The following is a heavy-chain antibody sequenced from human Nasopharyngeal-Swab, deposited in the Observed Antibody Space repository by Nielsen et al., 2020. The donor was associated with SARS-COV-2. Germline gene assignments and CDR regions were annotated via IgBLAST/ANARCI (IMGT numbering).Heavy chain of an antibody. CDR1: GFTFSSVW. CDR3: TGFGEL. CDR2: VKSKTDGGTT. D-gene: IGHD3-10*01. J-gene: IGHJ4*02. Sequence: GESLRLSCAASGFTFSSVWMSWVRQAPGKGLEWVGRVKSKTDGGTTHYAAPVKGRFTISRDDSKNTLYLQMNSLKTEDTALYYCTGFGELWGQGALVTVSS. V-gene: IGHV3-15*01.